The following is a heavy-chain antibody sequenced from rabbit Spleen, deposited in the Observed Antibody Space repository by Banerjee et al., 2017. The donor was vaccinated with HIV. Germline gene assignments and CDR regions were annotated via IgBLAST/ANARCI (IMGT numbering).Heavy chain of an antibody. D-gene: IGHD4-1*01. V-gene: IGHV1S45*01. CDR1: GFSFSDRDV. CDR3: ARDAGVTGYHFNL. Sequence: QEQLVESGGGLVKPEGSLTLTCKASGFSFSDRDVMCWVRQAPGKGLEWIACIDAGSSGFTYFASWAKGRFTISKTSSTTVTLQMTSLTAADTATYFCARDAGVTGYHFNLWGPGTLVTVS. J-gene: IGHJ4*01. CDR2: IDAGSSGFT.